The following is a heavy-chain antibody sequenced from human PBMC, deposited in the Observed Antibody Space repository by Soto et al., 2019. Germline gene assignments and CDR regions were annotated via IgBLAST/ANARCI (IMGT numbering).Heavy chain of an antibody. CDR1: GGSISSGDYY. V-gene: IGHV4-30-4*01. D-gene: IGHD3-3*01. CDR3: ARLWSRDQQYYCYGLAV. CDR2: IYYSGST. Sequence: SETLSLTCTVSGGSISSGDYYWSWIRQPPGKGLEWIGYIYYSGSTYYNPSLNSRVTISVDTSKNQFSLKLSSVTAADTAVYYCARLWSRDQQYYCYGLAVWGQGTTVTVSS. J-gene: IGHJ6*02.